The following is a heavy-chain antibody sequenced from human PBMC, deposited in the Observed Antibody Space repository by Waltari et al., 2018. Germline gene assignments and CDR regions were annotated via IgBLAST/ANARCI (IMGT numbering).Heavy chain of an antibody. V-gene: IGHV3-30*04. CDR1: GFPSSRYV. D-gene: IGHD3-10*01. J-gene: IGHJ4*02. Sequence: QVQLVESGGGVVQSGKSLRLSCAASGFPSSRYVMHWVRQAPGKGLEWVALISYDGSTKYYVASVKGRFTLSRDNSRSTLYLQMNDLRVEDTAVYYCARDGDSYFYGSRADYWGQGTLATVSS. CDR3: ARDGDSYFYGSRADY. CDR2: ISYDGSTK.